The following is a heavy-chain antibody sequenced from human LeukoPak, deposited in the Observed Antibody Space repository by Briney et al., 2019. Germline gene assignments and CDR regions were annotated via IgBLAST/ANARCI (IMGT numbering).Heavy chain of an antibody. V-gene: IGHV5-10-1*01. Sequence: GESLKISCKGSGYSFTSYWISWVRQMPGKGLEWMGRIDPSDSYTNYSPSFQGHVTISADKSISTAYLQWSSLKASDTAMYYCARQTPYYYDSSGYYPFGYWGQGTLVTVSS. CDR2: IDPSDSYT. D-gene: IGHD3-22*01. CDR3: ARQTPYYYDSSGYYPFGY. CDR1: GYSFTSYW. J-gene: IGHJ4*02.